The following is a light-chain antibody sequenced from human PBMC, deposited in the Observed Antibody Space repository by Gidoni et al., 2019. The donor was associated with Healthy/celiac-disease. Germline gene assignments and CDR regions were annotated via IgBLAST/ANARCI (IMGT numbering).Light chain of an antibody. CDR3: QAWDSSGYV. CDR1: KLGDKY. V-gene: IGLV3-1*01. Sequence: SYELTQPPSVSVSPGQTASITCSGDKLGDKYACWYQQKPGQSPVRVIYQDSKRPSGIPERFSGSNSGNTATLTISGTQAMDEADYYCQAWDSSGYVFGTGTKVTVL. J-gene: IGLJ1*01. CDR2: QDS.